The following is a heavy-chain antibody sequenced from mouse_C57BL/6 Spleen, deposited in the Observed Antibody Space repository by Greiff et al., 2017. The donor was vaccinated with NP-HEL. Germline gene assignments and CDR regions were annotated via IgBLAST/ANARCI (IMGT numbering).Heavy chain of an antibody. V-gene: IGHV1-18*01. CDR3: AREYGTYDGYYDAMDY. D-gene: IGHD2-3*01. Sequence: VQLKQSGPELVKPGASVKIPCKASGYTFTDYNMDWVKQSHGKSLEWIGDINPNNGGTIYNQKFKGKATLTVDKSSSTAYMELRSLTSEDTAVYYCAREYGTYDGYYDAMDYWGQGTSVTVSS. J-gene: IGHJ4*01. CDR1: GYTFTDYN. CDR2: INPNNGGT.